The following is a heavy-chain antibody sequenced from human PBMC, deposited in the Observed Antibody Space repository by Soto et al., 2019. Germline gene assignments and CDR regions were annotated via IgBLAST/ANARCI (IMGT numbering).Heavy chain of an antibody. D-gene: IGHD1-7*01. V-gene: IGHV4-31*03. CDR3: ARGVIEYNWNYYYFDY. Sequence: SETLSLTCTVSGGSISSGGYYWSWIRQHPGKGLEWIGYIYYSGSTYYNPSLKSRVTISVDTSKNQFSLKLSSVTAADTAVYYCARGVIEYNWNYYYFDYWGQGTLVTVSS. CDR1: GGSISSGGYY. J-gene: IGHJ4*02. CDR2: IYYSGST.